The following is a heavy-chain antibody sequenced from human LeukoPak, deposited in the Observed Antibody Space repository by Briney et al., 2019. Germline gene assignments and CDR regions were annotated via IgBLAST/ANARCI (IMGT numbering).Heavy chain of an antibody. Sequence: GGSPRLSCAASGFTFSSYAMSWVRQAPGKGLEWVSAISGSGGSTYYADSVKGRFTISRDNSKNTLYLQMNSLRAEDTAVYYCAKALYGCSSTSCYGVDYYYYYGMDVWGQGTTVTVSS. J-gene: IGHJ6*02. CDR2: ISGSGGST. CDR3: AKALYGCSSTSCYGVDYYYYYGMDV. V-gene: IGHV3-23*01. D-gene: IGHD2-2*01. CDR1: GFTFSSYA.